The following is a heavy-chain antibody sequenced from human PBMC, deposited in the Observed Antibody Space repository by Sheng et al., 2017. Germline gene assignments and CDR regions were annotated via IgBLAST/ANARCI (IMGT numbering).Heavy chain of an antibody. CDR3: AKMSTINTYYYYYMDV. Sequence: QVQLVQSGAEVKKPGSSVRISCKASGDNFNSYTISWVRQAPGQGLEWMGRIIPFLEITTYAQKFEGRVTMTADRSTSTVYMELTSLRSDDTAMYYCAKMSTINTYYYYYMDVWGKGTTVTVSS. J-gene: IGHJ6*03. CDR1: GDNFNSYT. CDR2: IIPFLEIT. D-gene: IGHD3-16*01. V-gene: IGHV1-69*02.